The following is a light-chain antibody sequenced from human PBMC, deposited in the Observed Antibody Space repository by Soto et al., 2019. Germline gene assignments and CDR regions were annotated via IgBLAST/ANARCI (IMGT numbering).Light chain of an antibody. CDR2: KAS. Sequence: DIQMTQPPSTLSVSLVYGVTITCRASQTISSWLAWYQQKPGKAPKLLVYKASTLKSGVPSRFSGSGSGTEFTLTISSLEPEDFAVYYCQQRSNWPITFGQGTRLEIK. CDR1: QTISSW. CDR3: QQRSNWPIT. V-gene: IGKV1-5*03. J-gene: IGKJ5*01.